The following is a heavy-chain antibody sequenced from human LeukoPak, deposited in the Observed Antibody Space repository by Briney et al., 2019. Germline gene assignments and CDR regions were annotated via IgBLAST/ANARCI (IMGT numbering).Heavy chain of an antibody. CDR1: GFTFSSYA. J-gene: IGHJ4*02. CDR2: ISGSGGST. Sequence: PGGSLRLSCAASGFTFSSYAMSWFRQAPGKGLEWVSAISGSGGSTYYADSVKGRFTISRDNSKNTLYLQMNSLRAEDTAVYYCGGEYYYDSSGYYYYFDYWGQGTLVTVSS. D-gene: IGHD3-22*01. V-gene: IGHV3-23*01. CDR3: GGEYYYDSSGYYYYFDY.